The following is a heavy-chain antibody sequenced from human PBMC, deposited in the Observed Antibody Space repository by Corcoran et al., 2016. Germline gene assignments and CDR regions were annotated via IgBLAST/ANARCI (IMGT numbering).Heavy chain of an antibody. V-gene: IGHV3-73*02. D-gene: IGHD3-16*01. CDR3: TRGIGGYGMDV. Sequence: EVQLVESGGDLVQPGGSLRLSCAASGFTFSDSAIHWVRQASGKGLEWVGRIRSRPNSYATAYAASLGGRFTISRDDSKNTAYLQMNSLKTEDTAVYYCTRGIGGYGMDVWAQGTTVTVSS. J-gene: IGHJ6*02. CDR2: IRSRPNSYAT. CDR1: GFTFSDSA.